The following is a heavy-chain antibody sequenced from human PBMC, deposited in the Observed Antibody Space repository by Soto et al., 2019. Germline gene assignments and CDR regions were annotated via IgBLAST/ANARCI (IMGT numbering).Heavy chain of an antibody. CDR1: GYTFTSYD. J-gene: IGHJ6*03. CDR3: ARGGLRGGTVTTSIRRLSYYYYMDV. V-gene: IGHV1-8*01. D-gene: IGHD4-17*01. Sequence: ASVKVSCKASGYTFTSYDINWVRQATGQGLEWMGWMNPNSGNTGYAQKFQGRVTMTRNTSISTAYMELSSLRSEDTAVYYCARGGLRGGTVTTSIRRLSYYYYMDVWGKGTTVTVSS. CDR2: MNPNSGNT.